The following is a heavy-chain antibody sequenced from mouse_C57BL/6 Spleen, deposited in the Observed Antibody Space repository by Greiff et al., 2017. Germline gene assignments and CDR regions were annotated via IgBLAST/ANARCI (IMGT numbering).Heavy chain of an antibody. CDR2: IDPETGGT. CDR3: NREIPNWDY. CDR1: GYTFTDYE. V-gene: IGHV1-15*01. J-gene: IGHJ2*01. D-gene: IGHD4-1*02. Sequence: VQLQQSGAELVRPGASVTLSCKASGYTFTDYEMHWVKQTPVHGLEWIGAIDPETGGTAYNQKFKGKAILTADKSSSTTYMELRSLTSEDAAVYYCNREIPNWDYWGQGTTLTVSS.